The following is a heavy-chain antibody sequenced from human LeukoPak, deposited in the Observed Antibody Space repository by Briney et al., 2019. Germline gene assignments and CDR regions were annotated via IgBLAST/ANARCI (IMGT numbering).Heavy chain of an antibody. CDR1: GFTFSDYW. Sequence: GGSLRLSCAASGFTFSDYWMHWVRQAPGRGLEWVANIKQDGSERYYVDSVKGRFTITRDNAENSLSLQMNSLRVEDTAVYYCVRAIAAAASYWGQGTLVTVSS. CDR3: VRAIAAAASY. J-gene: IGHJ4*02. V-gene: IGHV3-7*01. CDR2: IKQDGSER. D-gene: IGHD6-13*01.